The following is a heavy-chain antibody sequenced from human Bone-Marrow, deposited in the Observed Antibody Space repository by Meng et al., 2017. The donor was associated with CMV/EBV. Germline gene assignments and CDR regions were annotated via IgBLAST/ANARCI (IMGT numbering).Heavy chain of an antibody. D-gene: IGHD4-17*01. V-gene: IGHV3-48*03. CDR3: ATNYGIYYYYGMDV. J-gene: IGHJ6*02. CDR2: ISSSGSTI. CDR1: GFTFSSYE. Sequence: GESLKISCAASGFTFSSYEMNWVRQAPGKGLEWVSYISSSGSTIYYADSVKGRFTISRDNAKNSLYLQMNSLRAEDTAVYYCATNYGIYYYYGMDVWGQGTTVTFSS.